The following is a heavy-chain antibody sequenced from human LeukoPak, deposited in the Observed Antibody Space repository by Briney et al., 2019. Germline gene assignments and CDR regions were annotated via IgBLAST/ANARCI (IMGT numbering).Heavy chain of an antibody. J-gene: IGHJ4*02. D-gene: IGHD2-15*01. V-gene: IGHV3-7*01. CDR1: GFSFSAYW. CDR3: ARFGYVAAVDV. Sequence: GSLRLSCAASGFSFSAYWMTWVRQAPGTGREWVANINPAGSETYYVDPVKGRFNISRDNAKNLVYLQMNSLRAEDTAVYHCARFGYVAAVDVWGQGTPVTVSS. CDR2: INPAGSET.